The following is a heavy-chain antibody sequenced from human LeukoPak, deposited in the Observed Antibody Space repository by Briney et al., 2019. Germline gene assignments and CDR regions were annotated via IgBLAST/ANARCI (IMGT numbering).Heavy chain of an antibody. Sequence: GGSLRLSCVASGFTFSTNSMNWVRQAPGKGPEWVSSISSTSTYIYYADSVKGRFTISRDNAKNSLYLQMNSLRAEDTAVYYCARDRVAYYDSSGYYYLQFDAFDIWGQGTMVTVSS. CDR3: ARDRVAYYDSSGYYYLQFDAFDI. J-gene: IGHJ3*02. CDR2: ISSTSTYI. D-gene: IGHD3-22*01. CDR1: GFTFSTNS. V-gene: IGHV3-21*04.